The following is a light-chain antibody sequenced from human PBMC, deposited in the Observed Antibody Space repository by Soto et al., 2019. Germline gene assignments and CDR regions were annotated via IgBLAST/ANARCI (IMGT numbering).Light chain of an antibody. Sequence: QTVVIQESSLSVSPGGTVTLTCGLRSAPISTTYYPAWYQQTPGQAPRTLIYSTNTRSSGVPDRFSGFIRGNKATLTITGAQAEDEAEYHCVLYMGSGAYLFGPGTKVTVL. J-gene: IGLJ1*01. V-gene: IGLV8-61*01. CDR2: STN. CDR3: VLYMGSGAYL. CDR1: SAPISTTYY.